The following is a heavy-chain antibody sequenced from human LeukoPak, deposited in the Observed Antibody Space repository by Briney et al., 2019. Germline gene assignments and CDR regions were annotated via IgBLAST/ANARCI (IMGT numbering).Heavy chain of an antibody. J-gene: IGHJ4*02. CDR2: IYYRGGT. CDR1: GGSISSYY. CDR3: ARVVSSWSQLDY. V-gene: IGHV4-59*01. Sequence: SETLSLTCTVSGGSISSYYWSWIRQPPGKGLEWIGYIYYRGGTNYNPSLKSRVSISVDTSKNQFSLKLSSVTAAGTGVYYCARVVSSWSQLDYWGQGTLVTVSS. D-gene: IGHD6-13*01.